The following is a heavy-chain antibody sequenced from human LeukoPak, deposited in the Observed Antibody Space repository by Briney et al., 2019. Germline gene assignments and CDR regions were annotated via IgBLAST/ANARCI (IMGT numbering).Heavy chain of an antibody. CDR2: ISAFNGNT. D-gene: IGHD3-10*01. V-gene: IGHV1-18*01. J-gene: IGHJ4*02. Sequence: GASVKVSCKASGYPFSSYGITWVRQAPGQGLEWLGWISAFNGNTDSAQKLQDRITMNTDTATRTAYMELRSLRSDDTAVYYCVRVSPTFSGSSYYRFDSWGQGTLVTVSP. CDR3: VRVSPTFSGSSYYRFDS. CDR1: GYPFSSYG.